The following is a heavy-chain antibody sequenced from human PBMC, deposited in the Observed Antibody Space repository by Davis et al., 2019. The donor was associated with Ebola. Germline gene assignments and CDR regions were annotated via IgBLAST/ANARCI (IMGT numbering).Heavy chain of an antibody. Sequence: PGGSLRLSCAASGFTFSSYWMSWVRQAPGKGLEWVANIKQDGSEKYYVDAVKGRFTISRDNAKNSLYLQMNSLRAEDTAVYYCARGAHYDFWSGYSDYYYYGMDVWGQGTTVTVSS. V-gene: IGHV3-7*03. CDR3: ARGAHYDFWSGYSDYYYYGMDV. CDR1: GFTFSSYW. J-gene: IGHJ6*02. CDR2: IKQDGSEK. D-gene: IGHD3-3*01.